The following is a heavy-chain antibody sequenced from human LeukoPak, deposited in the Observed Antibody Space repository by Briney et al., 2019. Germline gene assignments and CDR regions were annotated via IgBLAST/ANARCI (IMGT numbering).Heavy chain of an antibody. CDR2: IYYSGST. Sequence: PSETLSLTCTVSGGSISSSSYYWGWIRQPPGKGLEWIGSIYYSGSTYYNPSLKSRVTISVDTSKNQFSLKLSSVTAADTAVYYCARDHDYYGSGTDAFDIWGQGTMVTVSS. CDR1: GGSISSSSYY. J-gene: IGHJ3*02. V-gene: IGHV4-39*07. D-gene: IGHD3-10*01. CDR3: ARDHDYYGSGTDAFDI.